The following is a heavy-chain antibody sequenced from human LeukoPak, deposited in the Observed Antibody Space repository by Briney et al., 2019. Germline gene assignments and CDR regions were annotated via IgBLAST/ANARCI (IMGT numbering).Heavy chain of an antibody. CDR3: ARDQGGSSENAFDV. V-gene: IGHV1-2*02. CDR1: GYTFSDYY. CDR2: MNANSGGT. D-gene: IGHD3-10*01. J-gene: IGHJ3*01. Sequence: ASVKVSCKASGYTFSDYYFHWVRQAPGQGLEWMGWMNANSGGTKYAQKFEGRVTMTRDTSITTVYLEVSRLRSDDTAVYYCARDQGGSSENAFDVWGQGTMVIVSS.